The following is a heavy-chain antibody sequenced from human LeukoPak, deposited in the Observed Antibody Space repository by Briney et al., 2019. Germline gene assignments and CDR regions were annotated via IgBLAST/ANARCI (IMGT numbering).Heavy chain of an antibody. D-gene: IGHD3-3*01. J-gene: IGHJ5*02. Sequence: GESLKISCKGSGYSFANYLIGWVRQMPGKGLGWMGIIYSGDVQTRYSPSCQGQVTISADKFIRTAYLQCSSLQASDTGIYYCARSSVNWFDPWGQGTLVTVSS. V-gene: IGHV5-51*01. CDR3: ARSSVNWFDP. CDR2: IYSGDVQT. CDR1: GYSFANYL.